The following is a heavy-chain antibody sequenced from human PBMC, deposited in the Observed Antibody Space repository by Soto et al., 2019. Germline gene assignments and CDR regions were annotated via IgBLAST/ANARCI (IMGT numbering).Heavy chain of an antibody. CDR2: IYTSGST. CDR3: ARDRGESRYSSSWYDYIFDY. CDR1: GGSSSSDY. J-gene: IGHJ4*02. D-gene: IGHD6-13*01. V-gene: IGHV4-4*07. Sequence: SETLSLTRTVAGGSSSSDYWSWIRQPAGKGLEWIGRIYTSGSTNYNPSLKSRVTMSVDTSKNHFSLKLSSVTAADTAVYYCARDRGESRYSSSWYDYIFDYWGQGTLVTVSS.